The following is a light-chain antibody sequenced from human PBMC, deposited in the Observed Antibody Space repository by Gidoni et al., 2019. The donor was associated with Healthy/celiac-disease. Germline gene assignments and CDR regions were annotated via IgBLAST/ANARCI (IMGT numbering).Light chain of an antibody. J-gene: IGKJ1*01. CDR3: QQYNSYWT. V-gene: IGKV1-5*03. CDR2: KAS. Sequence: HMSQSPSTLSASVGDRVTITCRASQSISSWLAWYQQKPGKAPKLLIYKASSLESGVPSRFSGSGSGTEFTLTISSLQPDDFATYYCQQYNSYWTFGQGTKVEIK. CDR1: QSISSW.